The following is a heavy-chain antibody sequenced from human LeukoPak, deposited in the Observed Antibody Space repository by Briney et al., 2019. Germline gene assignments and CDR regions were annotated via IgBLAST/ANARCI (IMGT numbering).Heavy chain of an antibody. CDR1: GYPFTGYY. Sequence: ASVKVSCKASGYPFTGYYLHWVRQAPGQGLEWMGWINPDSGGTDYEQKFQGRVTMTRDTSISTAYMELSRLRSDDTAVYCCARTSGYDFGTDFDYWGQGTLVTVSS. CDR2: INPDSGGT. V-gene: IGHV1-2*02. D-gene: IGHD5-12*01. CDR3: ARTSGYDFGTDFDY. J-gene: IGHJ4*02.